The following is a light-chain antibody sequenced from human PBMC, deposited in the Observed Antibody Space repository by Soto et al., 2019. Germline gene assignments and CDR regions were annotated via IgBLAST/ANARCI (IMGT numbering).Light chain of an antibody. Sequence: QSVLTQPPSASGSAGQSVTISCTGPTNDVGGLNYVSWYQQHPDRVPKLIIYEVDKRPSGVPDRFSGSKSGNTASLTVSGLQADDEADYYCTSYAGNSNYVFGTGTKVTVL. CDR2: EVD. J-gene: IGLJ1*01. CDR3: TSYAGNSNYV. V-gene: IGLV2-8*01. CDR1: TNDVGGLNY.